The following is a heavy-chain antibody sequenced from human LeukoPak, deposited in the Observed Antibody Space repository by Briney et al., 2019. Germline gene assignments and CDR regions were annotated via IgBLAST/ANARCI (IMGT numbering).Heavy chain of an antibody. CDR2: IIPIFGTA. D-gene: IGHD2-2*01. CDR1: GGTFSSYA. Sequence: SVKVSCKASGGTFSSYAISWVRQAPGQGLEWMGRIIPIFGTANYAQKFQGRVTITTDESTSTAYMELSSLRSEDTAVYYCASRGYCSSTSCRAGWYFDLWGRGTLVSVSS. J-gene: IGHJ2*01. V-gene: IGHV1-69*05. CDR3: ASRGYCSSTSCRAGWYFDL.